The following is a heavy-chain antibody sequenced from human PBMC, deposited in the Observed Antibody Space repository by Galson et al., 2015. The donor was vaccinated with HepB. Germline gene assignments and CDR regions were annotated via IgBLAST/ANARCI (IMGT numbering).Heavy chain of an antibody. D-gene: IGHD5-18*01. Sequence: SETLSLTCTVSGGSISSSSYYWGWIRQPPGKGLEWIGSIYYSGSTYYNPSLKSRVTISVDTSKNQFSLKLSSVTAADTAVYYCARHEEVRGPIQLWYGGLLWWGQGTLVTVSS. CDR2: IYYSGST. CDR3: ARHEEVRGPIQLWYGGLLW. J-gene: IGHJ4*02. CDR1: GGSISSSSYY. V-gene: IGHV4-39*01.